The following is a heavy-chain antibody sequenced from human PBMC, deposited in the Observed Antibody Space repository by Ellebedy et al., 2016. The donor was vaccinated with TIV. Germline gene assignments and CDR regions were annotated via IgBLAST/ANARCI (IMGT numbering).Heavy chain of an antibody. D-gene: IGHD2-2*01. CDR3: ARGGSREYCSSTSCYLQFDY. Sequence: SVKVSCXASGGTFSSYAISWVRQAPGQGLEWMGGIIPIFGTANYAQKFQGRVTITADESTSTAYMELSSLRSEDTAVYYCARGGSREYCSSTSCYLQFDYWGQGTLVTVSS. CDR1: GGTFSSYA. J-gene: IGHJ4*02. V-gene: IGHV1-69*13. CDR2: IIPIFGTA.